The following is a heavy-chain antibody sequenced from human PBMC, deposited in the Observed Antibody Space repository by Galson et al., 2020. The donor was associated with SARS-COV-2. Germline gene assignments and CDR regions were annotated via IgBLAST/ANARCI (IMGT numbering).Heavy chain of an antibody. J-gene: IGHJ3*02. CDR2: ISGRGFST. CDR3: AKDPVGAMFLDDAFDI. V-gene: IGHV3-23*01. CDR1: GFTFINYA. Sequence: GESLKISCAASGFTFINYAMSWVRQAPGKGLEWVAAISGRGFSTFYADSVKGRFTISRDNSKNTLYLQLNSLRADDTGVYYCAKDPVGAMFLDDAFDIWGQGTRVTVSS. D-gene: IGHD1-26*01.